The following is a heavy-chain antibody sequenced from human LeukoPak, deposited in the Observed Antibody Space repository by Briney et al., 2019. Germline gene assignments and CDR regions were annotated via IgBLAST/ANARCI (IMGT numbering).Heavy chain of an antibody. CDR1: GFTFGDHA. Sequence: GGSLRLSCTASGFTFGDHAMSWVRQAPGKGLEWVGFIRSKAYGGTTEYAASVKGRFTISRDDSKSIAYLQMNSLKTEDIAVYYCTRAVAHLDYWGQGTLVTVSS. D-gene: IGHD4-23*01. V-gene: IGHV3-49*04. J-gene: IGHJ4*02. CDR2: IRSKAYGGTT. CDR3: TRAVAHLDY.